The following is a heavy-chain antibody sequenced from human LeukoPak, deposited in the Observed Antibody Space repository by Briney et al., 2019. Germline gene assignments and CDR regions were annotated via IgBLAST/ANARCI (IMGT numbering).Heavy chain of an antibody. CDR2: ASSDVSHR. CDR3: VPAASSGTHFEY. Sequence: SGGSLRLSCAASGFIFSSHDMLWVRQAPGKGPEWVAVASSDVSHRYYGDSVKGRFTISRDNSKNTLYLQMNSLRTEDTALYYCVPAASSGTHFEYWGQGTLVTVSS. J-gene: IGHJ4*02. CDR1: GFIFSSHD. V-gene: IGHV3-30*03. D-gene: IGHD3-10*01.